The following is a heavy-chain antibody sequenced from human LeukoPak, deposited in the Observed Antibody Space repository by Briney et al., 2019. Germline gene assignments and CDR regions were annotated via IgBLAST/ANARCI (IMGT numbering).Heavy chain of an antibody. V-gene: IGHV3-21*01. CDR3: ARFPGLSPGRGYFDY. J-gene: IGHJ4*02. Sequence: PGGSLRLSCAASGFTFSSYSMNWVRQAPGKGLEWVSSISSSSSYIYYADSVKGRFTISRDNAKNSLYLQMNSLRAEDTAVYYCARFPGLSPGRGYFDYWGQGTLVTVSS. CDR1: GFTFSSYS. D-gene: IGHD3-16*02. CDR2: ISSSSSYI.